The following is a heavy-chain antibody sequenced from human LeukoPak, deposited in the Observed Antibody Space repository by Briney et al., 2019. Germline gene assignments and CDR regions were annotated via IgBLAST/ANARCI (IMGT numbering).Heavy chain of an antibody. Sequence: PSETLSLTCAVYGGSFSGYYWSWIRQPPGKGLEWIGEINHSGSTNHNPSLKSRVSISIDTSKNQFSLKLSSVTAADTAVYYCARESAYFGVKAFDMWGQGTKVTVPS. CDR1: GGSFSGYY. J-gene: IGHJ3*02. CDR3: ARESAYFGVKAFDM. CDR2: INHSGST. V-gene: IGHV4-34*01. D-gene: IGHD3-3*01.